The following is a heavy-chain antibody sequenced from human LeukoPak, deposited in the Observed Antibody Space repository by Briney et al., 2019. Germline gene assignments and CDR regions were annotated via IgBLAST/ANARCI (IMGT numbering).Heavy chain of an antibody. CDR3: AKDLAPAAYDAFDI. V-gene: IGHV3-30*18. CDR2: ISYDGSNK. J-gene: IGHJ3*02. D-gene: IGHD2-2*01. Sequence: GRSLRLSCAASGFTFSSYGMHWVRQAPGKGLEWVAVISYDGSNKYYADSVKGRFTISRDNSKNTLYLQMNSLRAEDTAVYYCAKDLAPAAYDAFDIWGQGTMVTVSS. CDR1: GFTFSSYG.